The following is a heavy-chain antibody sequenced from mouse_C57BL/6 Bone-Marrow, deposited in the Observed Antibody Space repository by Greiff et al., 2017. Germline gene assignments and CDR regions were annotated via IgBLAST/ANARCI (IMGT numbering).Heavy chain of an antibody. CDR1: GYTFTSYW. CDR2: IDPSDSYT. V-gene: IGHV1-50*01. CDR3: AREIYDGYYFGYFDV. Sequence: VKLQESGAELVKPGASVKLSCKASGYTFTSYWMQWVKQRPGQGLEWIGEIDPSDSYTNYNQKFKGKATLTVDTSSSTAYMQLSSLTSEDSAVYYCAREIYDGYYFGYFDVWGTGTTVTVSS. D-gene: IGHD2-3*01. J-gene: IGHJ1*03.